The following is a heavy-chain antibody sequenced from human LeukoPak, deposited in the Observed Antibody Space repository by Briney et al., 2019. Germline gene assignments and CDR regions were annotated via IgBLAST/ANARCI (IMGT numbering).Heavy chain of an antibody. CDR3: AREAVAGSIDY. CDR2: IYYSGST. V-gene: IGHV4-61*01. J-gene: IGHJ4*02. CDR1: GGSVSSGSYY. Sequence: PSETLSLTCTVSGGSVSSGSYYWSWIRQPPGKGLEWIGYIYYSGSTNCNPSLKSRVTISVDTSKNQFSLKLSSVTAADTAVYYCAREAVAGSIDYWGQGTLVTVSS. D-gene: IGHD6-19*01.